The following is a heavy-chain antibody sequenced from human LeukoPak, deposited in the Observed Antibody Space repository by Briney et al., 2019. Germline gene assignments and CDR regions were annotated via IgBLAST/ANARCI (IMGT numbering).Heavy chain of an antibody. J-gene: IGHJ5*02. Sequence: GGSLRLSCTTSGFNFFDYAMTWVRQAPGKGLESVGFIRSETYGGTAEYAASVKDRFTISRHDSKSIAYLQMNSLKTEDTAVYYCTRAVYCSGGACSFDPWGQGTLVTVSS. D-gene: IGHD2-15*01. CDR3: TRAVYCSGGACSFDP. CDR2: IRSETYGGTA. CDR1: GFNFFDYA. V-gene: IGHV3-49*04.